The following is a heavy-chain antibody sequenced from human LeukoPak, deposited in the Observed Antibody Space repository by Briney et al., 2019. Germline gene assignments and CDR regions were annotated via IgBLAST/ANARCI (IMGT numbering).Heavy chain of an antibody. D-gene: IGHD6-19*01. J-gene: IGHJ4*02. Sequence: PSETLSLTCTVSGGSISSYYWSWIRQPPGKGLEWIGYIYYSGSTNYNPSLKSQVTISVDTSKNQFSLKLSSVTAADTAVYYCALGYSSGLVDYWGQGTLVTVSS. CDR3: ALGYSSGLVDY. CDR2: IYYSGST. V-gene: IGHV4-59*01. CDR1: GGSISSYY.